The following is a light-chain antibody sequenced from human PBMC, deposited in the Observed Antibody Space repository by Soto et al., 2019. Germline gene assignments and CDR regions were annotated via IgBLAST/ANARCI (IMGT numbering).Light chain of an antibody. J-gene: IGKJ2*01. CDR3: QQSYSTYYT. V-gene: IGKV1-39*01. CDR1: QSISSY. Sequence: DIQMTQSPSSLSASVGGRVTITCRASQSISSYLNWYQQKPGKAPKLLIYAASSLQSGVPSRFSGSGSGTDFTLTISSLQPEDFATYYCQQSYSTYYTFGQGTKLEIK. CDR2: AAS.